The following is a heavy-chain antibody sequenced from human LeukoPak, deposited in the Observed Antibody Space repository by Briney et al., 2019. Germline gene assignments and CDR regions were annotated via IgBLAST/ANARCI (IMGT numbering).Heavy chain of an antibody. CDR2: INPNSGGT. V-gene: IGHV1-2*02. J-gene: IGHJ4*02. Sequence: GASVKVSCKASGYTFTGYYMHWVRQAPGQGLKWMGWINPNSGGTNYAQKFQGRVTMTRDTSISTAYMEMSRLRSDDTAAYYCAREGLAAAGLDYWGQGTLVTVSS. CDR1: GYTFTGYY. D-gene: IGHD6-13*01. CDR3: AREGLAAAGLDY.